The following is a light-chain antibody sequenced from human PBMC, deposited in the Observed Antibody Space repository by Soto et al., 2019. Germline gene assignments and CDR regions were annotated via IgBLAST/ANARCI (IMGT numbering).Light chain of an antibody. J-gene: IGKJ1*01. CDR2: GAS. V-gene: IGKV3-20*01. CDR1: QTVRNNY. Sequence: EIALTQSPGTLSLSQGERATLFCRASQTVRNNYLAWYQQRPGQALRLLIYGASSRATGIPDRFSGSGSGTEFTLTISSLQPDDSATYYCQQSHTCWTFGQGTKVDIK. CDR3: QQSHTCWT.